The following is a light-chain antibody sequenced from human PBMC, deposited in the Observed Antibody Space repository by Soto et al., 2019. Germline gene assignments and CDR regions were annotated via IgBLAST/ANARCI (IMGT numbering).Light chain of an antibody. CDR1: TSNIGNNV. CDR3: AAWDKSLNAVV. J-gene: IGLJ2*01. CDR2: SDN. Sequence: QSVLTQPPSASGTPGQRVIISCSGSTSNIGNNVVSWFQQLPRTAPKLLIYSDNQRLPGVPDRFSASQSGTSASLAISGLQSEDEADYYCAAWDKSLNAVVFGGGTKLTVL. V-gene: IGLV1-44*01.